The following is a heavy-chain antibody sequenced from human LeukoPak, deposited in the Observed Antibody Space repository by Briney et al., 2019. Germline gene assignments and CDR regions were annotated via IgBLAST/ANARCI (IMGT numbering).Heavy chain of an antibody. CDR1: GGPFSGYS. CDR2: INHSGST. J-gene: IGHJ4*02. Sequence: KSSETLSLTCAVSGGPFSGYSWAWIRQPPGKGLEWIGEINHSGSTNYNPSLKSRVTISVDTSKNQFSLKLSSVTAADTAVYYCARGPYTWIQLWGYGDGPRKGQGYFDYWGQGTLVTVSS. CDR3: ARGPYTWIQLWGYGDGPRKGQGYFDY. D-gene: IGHD5-18*01. V-gene: IGHV4-34*01.